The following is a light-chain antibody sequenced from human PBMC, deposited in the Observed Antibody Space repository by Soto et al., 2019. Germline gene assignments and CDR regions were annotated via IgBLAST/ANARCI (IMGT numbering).Light chain of an antibody. J-gene: IGLJ1*01. V-gene: IGLV1-40*01. Sequence: QSVLTAPPPLSGDPGQRVTISCTGSSANIGAAYNVDWYQQLPGTAPKLLIYGNNNRPSGVPARFFGSKCGTSYTLAIAGHQDEDEGDYYCQSYDRSMSGYVFGRGNQV. CDR2: GNN. CDR1: SANIGAAYN. CDR3: QSYDRSMSGYV.